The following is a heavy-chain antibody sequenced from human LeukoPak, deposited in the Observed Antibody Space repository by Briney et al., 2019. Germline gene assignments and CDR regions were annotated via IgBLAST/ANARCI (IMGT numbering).Heavy chain of an antibody. Sequence: GGSLRLSCAASGFTFSSYSMNWVRQAPGKGLEWVSYISSSSSTIYYADSVKGRFTVSRDNSKNTLYLQMSNLRDEDTAVYYCVKDTIFTVDPFDYWGQGTLVTVSS. CDR2: ISSSSSTI. CDR1: GFTFSSYS. CDR3: VKDTIFTVDPFDY. D-gene: IGHD3-3*02. J-gene: IGHJ4*02. V-gene: IGHV3-48*02.